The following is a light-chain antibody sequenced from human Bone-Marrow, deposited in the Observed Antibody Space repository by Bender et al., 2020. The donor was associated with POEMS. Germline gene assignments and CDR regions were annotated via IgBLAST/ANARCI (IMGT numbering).Light chain of an antibody. CDR3: ISYVGQNNPVV. V-gene: IGLV1-40*01. CDR1: SSNIGAGYD. Sequence: QSVLTQPPSVSGAPGQGVTISCTGSSSNIGAGYDVHWYQQLPGTAPKLLIYQNTNRPSWVPDRFSGSKSGTSASLTISGLQADDEADYYCISYVGQNNPVVFGGGTKLTVL. J-gene: IGLJ3*02. CDR2: QNT.